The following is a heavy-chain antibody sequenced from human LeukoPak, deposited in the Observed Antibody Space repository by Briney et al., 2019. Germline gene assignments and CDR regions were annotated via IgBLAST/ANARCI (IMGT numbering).Heavy chain of an antibody. CDR3: ATGSGYFYRYFDY. D-gene: IGHD3-22*01. V-gene: IGHV4-30-4*01. Sequence: SETLSLTCTVSGGSISSGDYYWSWIRQPPGKGLEWIGYIYYSGSTYYNPSLKSRVTISVDTSKNQFSLKLSSVTAADTAVYYCATGSGYFYRYFDYWGQGTLVTVSS. CDR2: IYYSGST. J-gene: IGHJ4*02. CDR1: GGSISSGDYY.